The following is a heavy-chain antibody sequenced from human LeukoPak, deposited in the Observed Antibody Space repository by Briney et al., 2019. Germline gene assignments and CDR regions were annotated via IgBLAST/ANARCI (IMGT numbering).Heavy chain of an antibody. CDR1: GFTFSSYA. J-gene: IGHJ4*02. V-gene: IGHV3-30*01. D-gene: IGHD3-22*01. CDR3: ARALGGYYDTLFDY. CDR2: ISYDGSNK. Sequence: QPGRSLRLSCAASGFTFSSYAMHWARQAPGKGLEWVAVISYDGSNKYYADSVKGRFTTSRDNSKNTLYLQMNSLRAEATAVYYCARALGGYYDTLFDYWGQGTLVTVSS.